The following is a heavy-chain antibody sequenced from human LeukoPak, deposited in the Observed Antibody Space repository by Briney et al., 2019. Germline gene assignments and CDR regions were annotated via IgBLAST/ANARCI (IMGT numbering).Heavy chain of an antibody. J-gene: IGHJ4*02. CDR3: ARVHSYGYGDY. Sequence: SETLSLTCTVSGGSISSYYWSWIRQPPGKGLEWIGYIYYSGSTNYNPSLKSRVTISVDTSKNQFSLKLSSVTAADTAVYYCARVHSYGYGDYWGQGTLVTVSS. V-gene: IGHV4-59*01. CDR2: IYYSGST. D-gene: IGHD5-18*01. CDR1: GGSISSYY.